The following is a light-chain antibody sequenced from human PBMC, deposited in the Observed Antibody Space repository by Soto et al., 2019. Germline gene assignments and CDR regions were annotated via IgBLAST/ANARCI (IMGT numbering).Light chain of an antibody. CDR2: DAS. CDR3: QKYGNTPLS. CDR1: QRVSNNY. Sequence: EIVFTHSPATLSLSPGESATLSCWSSQRVSNNYLAWYQQKPGLAPRLLIYDASSRATGIPDRFTGSGSGTDFTLTISRLEPEDFAVYYCQKYGNTPLSFGGGTKVDIK. V-gene: IGKV3D-20*01. J-gene: IGKJ4*01.